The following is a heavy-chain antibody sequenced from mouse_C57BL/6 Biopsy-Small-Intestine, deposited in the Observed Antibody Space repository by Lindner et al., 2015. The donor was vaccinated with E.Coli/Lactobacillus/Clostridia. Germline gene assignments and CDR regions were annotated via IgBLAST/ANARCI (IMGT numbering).Heavy chain of an antibody. D-gene: IGHD2-12*01. Sequence: VQLQESGPELVKPGASVKISRKASGYAFSSSWMNWVKQRPGKGLEWIGWIYPRDGDTNYNGKFKGKATLTADKSSSTAYMQLNSLTSEDSAVYFCARSDYSDSAWFAYWGQGTALTVSS. CDR1: GYAFSSSW. CDR2: IYPRDGDT. J-gene: IGHJ2*01. V-gene: IGHV1-82*01. CDR3: ARSDYSDSAWFAY.